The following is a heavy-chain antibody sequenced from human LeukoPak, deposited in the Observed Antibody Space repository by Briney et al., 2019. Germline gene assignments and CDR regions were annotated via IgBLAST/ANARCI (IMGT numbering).Heavy chain of an antibody. V-gene: IGHV3-9*01. CDR2: ITSNSDNS. Sequence: GGSLRVSCTASGFNFDDHVRHWVRQAPGQGLEWVSGITSNSDNSGYGDSVKGRFTISRDNAKNSLYLQMNSLRVEDSAFYYCALLATTSAFDIWGQGTMVTVSS. CDR3: ALLATTSAFDI. D-gene: IGHD3-3*02. J-gene: IGHJ3*02. CDR1: GFNFDDHV.